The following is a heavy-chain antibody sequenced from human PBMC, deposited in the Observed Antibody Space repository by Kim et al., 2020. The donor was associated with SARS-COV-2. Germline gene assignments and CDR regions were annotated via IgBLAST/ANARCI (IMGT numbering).Heavy chain of an antibody. V-gene: IGHV4-61*01. CDR1: GGSVSSGSYY. J-gene: IGHJ3*02. CDR2: IYYSGST. CDR3: ARVGRRVYCSSTSCYGTDAFDI. D-gene: IGHD2-2*01. Sequence: SETLSLTCTVSGGSVSSGSYYWSWIRQPPGKGLEWIGYIYYSGSTNYNPSLKSRVTISVDTSKNQFSLKLSSVTAADTAVYYCARVGRRVYCSSTSCYGTDAFDIWGQGTMVTVSS.